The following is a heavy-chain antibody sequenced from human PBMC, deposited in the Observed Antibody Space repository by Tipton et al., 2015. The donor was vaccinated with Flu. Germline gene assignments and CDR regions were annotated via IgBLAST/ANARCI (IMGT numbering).Heavy chain of an antibody. CDR2: ISYSGNT. D-gene: IGHD3-10*02. J-gene: IGHJ4*02. Sequence: TLSLTCTVSGASTRSHYWSWIRQPPGKGLEWIGGISYSGNTYYNPSLKSRVTISVDTSKNQFSLKLSSVTAADTSVYYCARLSYYDVDLKNFYFDHWGQGALVTVSS. V-gene: IGHV4-59*04. CDR1: GASTRSHY. CDR3: ARLSYYDVDLKNFYFDH.